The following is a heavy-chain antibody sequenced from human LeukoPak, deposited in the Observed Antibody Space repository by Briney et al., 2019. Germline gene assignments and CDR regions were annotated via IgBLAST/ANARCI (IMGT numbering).Heavy chain of an antibody. CDR2: ISSSSSYI. CDR1: GFTFSSYS. V-gene: IGHV3-21*01. D-gene: IGHD3-10*01. CDR3: ARSLWFGELLDY. J-gene: IGHJ4*02. Sequence: PGGSLRLSCAASGFTFSSYSMNWVRQAPGKGLEWVSSISSSSSYIYYADSVKGRFTISRDNAKNSLYLQMNSLRAEDTAVYYCARSLWFGELLDYWGQGTLVTVSS.